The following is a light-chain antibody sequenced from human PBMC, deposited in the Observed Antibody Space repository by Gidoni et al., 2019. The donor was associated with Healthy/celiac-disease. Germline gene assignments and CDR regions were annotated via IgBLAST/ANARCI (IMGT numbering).Light chain of an antibody. J-gene: IGKJ2*01. V-gene: IGKV1-39*01. CDR2: AAY. CDR3: QQSYSTPRT. CDR1: QSISSY. Sequence: DTEMTQSPSSLSASVGDRVTITCRASQSISSYLKWYQQKPGKAPKLLIYAAYSLQSGVTSRFSGSGAGKDFTLTSSSRQPEEFATYYCQQSYSTPRTFGQGTKLEIK.